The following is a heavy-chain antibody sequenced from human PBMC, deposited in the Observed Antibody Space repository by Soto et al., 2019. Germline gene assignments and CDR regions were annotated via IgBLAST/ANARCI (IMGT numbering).Heavy chain of an antibody. CDR3: ATYYDILTGYTFDY. J-gene: IGHJ4*02. D-gene: IGHD3-9*01. Sequence: PSETLSLTCAVSSDSIRGGRGWSCVRQRPRKGLELIGEIYHSGNTIYNPSLKSRVTISVDKSKNQFSLKLSSVTAADTAVYYCATYYDILTGYTFDYWGQGTLVTVSS. V-gene: IGHV4-4*02. CDR1: SDSIRGGRG. CDR2: IYHSGNT.